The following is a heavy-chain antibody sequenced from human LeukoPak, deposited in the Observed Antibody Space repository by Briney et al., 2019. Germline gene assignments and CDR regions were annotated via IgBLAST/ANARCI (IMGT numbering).Heavy chain of an antibody. D-gene: IGHD5-18*01. J-gene: IGHJ4*02. CDR3: ARDTGYSYGTPFDY. Sequence: SETLSLTCTVSGGSITSSSYFWGWIRQPPGKGLEWIGEINHSGSTNYNPSLKSRVTISVDTSKNQFSLKLSSVTAADTAVYYCARDTGYSYGTPFDYWGQGTLVTVSS. CDR1: GGSITSSSYF. V-gene: IGHV4-39*07. CDR2: INHSGST.